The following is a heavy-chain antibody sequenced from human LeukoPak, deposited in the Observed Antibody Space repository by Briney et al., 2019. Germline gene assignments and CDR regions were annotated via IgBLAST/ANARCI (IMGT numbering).Heavy chain of an antibody. Sequence: AGGSLRLSCAASGFTFSNYAMSWVRQAPGKGLEWVSVISGSGGATYYADSVKGRFTISRDNSKNTLYLQMNSLRAEDTAVYYCAKDGVATITFDNWGQGTLVTVSS. CDR3: AKDGVATITFDN. J-gene: IGHJ4*02. D-gene: IGHD5-12*01. CDR1: GFTFSNYA. V-gene: IGHV3-23*01. CDR2: ISGSGGAT.